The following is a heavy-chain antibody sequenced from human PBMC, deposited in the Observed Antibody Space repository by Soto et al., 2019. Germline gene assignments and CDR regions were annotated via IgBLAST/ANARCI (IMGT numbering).Heavy chain of an antibody. CDR3: AKGHLGAVTGYFKY. CDR2: ISWHSGSI. V-gene: IGHV3-9*01. CDR1: GFTFDDYS. Sequence: EVQLVESGGGLVQPGGSLRLSCAASGFTFDDYSMHWVRQAPGRGLEWVSGISWHSGSIDYADSVKGRFTISRDNAKNFLYLEMNRLRPEDTALYSFAKGHLGAVTGYFKYWGQGTMVTVSS. J-gene: IGHJ1*01. D-gene: IGHD6-19*01.